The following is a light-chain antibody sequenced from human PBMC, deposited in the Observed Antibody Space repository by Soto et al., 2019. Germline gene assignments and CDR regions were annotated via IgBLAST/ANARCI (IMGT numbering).Light chain of an antibody. CDR3: QHYNSDPWT. V-gene: IGKV1-5*01. Sequence: DIVLTQSPSTLSASVGDRVTITCRASQTIRRWLAWYQQRPGKAPKVLIYDASTLESGVPARFSGSGSETEFTLTISSLQPEDSATYYCQHYNSDPWTFGQGTKVEIK. J-gene: IGKJ1*01. CDR2: DAS. CDR1: QTIRRW.